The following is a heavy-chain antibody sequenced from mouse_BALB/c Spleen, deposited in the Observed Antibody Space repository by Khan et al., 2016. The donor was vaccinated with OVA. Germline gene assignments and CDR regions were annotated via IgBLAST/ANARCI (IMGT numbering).Heavy chain of an antibody. Sequence: VQLQQSGAELARPGASVKMSCKASGYTFTSYTMHWVKQRPGQGLEWIGYINPSNDYTNYNQNFKDKATLIVDKSSSTAYMQLSSLTSEDSSVXYCVREGAYHRSDGWFAYGGQGTLVTVSA. CDR1: GYTFTSYT. CDR3: VREGAYHRSDGWFAY. CDR2: INPSNDYT. V-gene: IGHV1-4*01. J-gene: IGHJ3*01. D-gene: IGHD2-14*01.